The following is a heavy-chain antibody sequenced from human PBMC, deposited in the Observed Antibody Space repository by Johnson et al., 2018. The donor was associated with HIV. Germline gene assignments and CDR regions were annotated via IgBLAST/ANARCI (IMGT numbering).Heavy chain of an antibody. V-gene: IGHV3-30*04. Sequence: QVQLVESGGGVVQPGTSLRLSCAASGFTFTSFAMHWVRQAPGKGLEWVAFISYDGSNKYYADSVKGRFTISRDNSKNTLYLQMNSLRAEDTAVYYCARDKANWGPSRDVGAFDIWGQGTMVTVSS. CDR2: ISYDGSNK. J-gene: IGHJ3*02. CDR1: GFTFTSFA. CDR3: ARDKANWGPSRDVGAFDI. D-gene: IGHD7-27*01.